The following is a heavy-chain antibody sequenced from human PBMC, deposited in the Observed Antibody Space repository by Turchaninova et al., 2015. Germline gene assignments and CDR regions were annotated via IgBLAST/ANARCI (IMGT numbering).Heavy chain of an antibody. J-gene: IGHJ6*02. CDR3: ARPLREDYHYVMDV. CDR1: RGSGRNYE. V-gene: IGHV1-69*01. CDR2: IIPILRTV. D-gene: IGHD4/OR15-4a*01. Sequence: QVQLVQSGAEVKKPGSRGEFARKASRGSGRNYECSWVRQAPGQVLVWMGGIIPILRTVNYEQKFQGRVTITADASTSTVYMELSRLRSEDTAVYYCARPLREDYHYVMDVWGRGTTVTVSS.